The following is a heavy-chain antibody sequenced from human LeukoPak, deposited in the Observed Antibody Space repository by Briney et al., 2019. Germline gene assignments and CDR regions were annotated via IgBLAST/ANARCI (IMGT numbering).Heavy chain of an antibody. Sequence: PSQTLSLTCAVSGGSISSGGYSWSWIRQPPGKGLEWIGYIYHSGSTYYNPSLKSRVTISVDRSKNQFSLKLSSVTAADTAVYYCARFARGVYDSSGYPTDYFDYWGQGTLVTVSS. CDR2: IYHSGST. CDR3: ARFARGVYDSSGYPTDYFDY. V-gene: IGHV4-30-2*01. CDR1: GGSISSGGYS. D-gene: IGHD3-22*01. J-gene: IGHJ4*02.